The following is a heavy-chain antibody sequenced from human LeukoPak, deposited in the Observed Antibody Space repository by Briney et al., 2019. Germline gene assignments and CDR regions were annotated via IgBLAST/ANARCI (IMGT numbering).Heavy chain of an antibody. J-gene: IGHJ6*03. CDR3: ARVYVGLPYYYYYYMDV. CDR1: GFTFSSYA. Sequence: PGGSLRLSCAASGFTFSSYAMHWVRQAPGKGLEGVAVISYDGSNKYYADSVKGRFTISRDNSENTLYLQMNSLRAEDTAVYYCARVYVGLPYYYYYYMDVWGKGTTVTVSS. V-gene: IGHV3-30*04. D-gene: IGHD2-8*01. CDR2: ISYDGSNK.